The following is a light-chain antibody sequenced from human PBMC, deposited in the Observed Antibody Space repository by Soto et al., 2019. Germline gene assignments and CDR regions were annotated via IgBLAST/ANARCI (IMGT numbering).Light chain of an antibody. CDR2: GAS. J-gene: IGKJ4*01. Sequence: EMVVTQSPATLSVSPGERATLSCRASQDVSSNLAWYQQKPGQAPSLLIYGASTRATGTPARFSGSGSGTEFTLTISSLQSEDYAVYFCQQYIRWPLTFGGGPKVDIK. CDR3: QQYIRWPLT. V-gene: IGKV3-15*01. CDR1: QDVSSN.